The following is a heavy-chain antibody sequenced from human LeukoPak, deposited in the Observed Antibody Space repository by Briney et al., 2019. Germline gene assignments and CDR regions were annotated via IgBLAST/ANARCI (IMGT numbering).Heavy chain of an antibody. V-gene: IGHV3-66*01. CDR1: GFTVSSNY. Sequence: PGGSLRLSCAASGFTVSSNYMSWVRQAPGKGLEWVSVIYSGGSTYYADSVKGRFTISRDNSKNTLYLQMNSLRAEDTAVYYCARDLYYYDSSGYRDAFDIWGQGTMVTVSS. D-gene: IGHD3-22*01. CDR3: ARDLYYYDSSGYRDAFDI. CDR2: IYSGGST. J-gene: IGHJ3*02.